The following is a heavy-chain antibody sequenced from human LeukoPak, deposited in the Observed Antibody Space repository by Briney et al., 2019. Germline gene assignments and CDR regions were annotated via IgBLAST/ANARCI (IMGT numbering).Heavy chain of an antibody. CDR3: AKNRRYSSSRFDY. CDR2: VDPEDGET. J-gene: IGHJ4*02. V-gene: IGHV1-69-2*01. Sequence: ASVKISCKVSGYTFTDYYMHWVQQAPGKGLEWMGLVDPEDGETIYAEKFQGRVTITADTSTDTAYMELSSLRSEDTAVYYCAKNRRYSSSRFDYWGQGTLVTVSS. CDR1: GYTFTDYY. D-gene: IGHD6-13*01.